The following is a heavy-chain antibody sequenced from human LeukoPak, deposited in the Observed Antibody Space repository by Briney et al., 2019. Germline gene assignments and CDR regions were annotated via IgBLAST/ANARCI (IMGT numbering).Heavy chain of an antibody. CDR3: AKSGSSSPSLFDY. V-gene: IGHV3-21*01. J-gene: IGHJ4*02. Sequence: GGSLRLSCAASGFTFSSYSMNWVRQAPGKGLEWVSSISSSSSYIYYADSVKGRFTISRDNAKNSLYLQMNSLRAEDTAVYYCAKSGSSSPSLFDYWGQGTLVTVSS. D-gene: IGHD6-6*01. CDR2: ISSSSSYI. CDR1: GFTFSSYS.